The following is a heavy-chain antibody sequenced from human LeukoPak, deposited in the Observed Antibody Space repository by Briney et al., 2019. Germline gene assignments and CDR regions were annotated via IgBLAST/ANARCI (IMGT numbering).Heavy chain of an antibody. CDR1: GGTFSSYA. Sequence: ASVKVPCKASGGTFSSYAISWVRQAPGQGLEWMGGIIPIFGTANYAQKFQGRVTITADESTSTAYMELSSLRSEDTAVYYCARRYIAVAGSGQFDYWGQGTLVTVSS. D-gene: IGHD6-19*01. V-gene: IGHV1-69*13. CDR3: ARRYIAVAGSGQFDY. J-gene: IGHJ4*02. CDR2: IIPIFGTA.